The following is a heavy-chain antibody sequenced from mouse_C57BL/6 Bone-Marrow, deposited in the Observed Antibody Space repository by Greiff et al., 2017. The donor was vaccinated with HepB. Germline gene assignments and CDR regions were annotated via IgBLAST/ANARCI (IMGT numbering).Heavy chain of an antibody. D-gene: IGHD2-14*01. CDR1: GFTFSTSG. CDR2: INTGGTYT. J-gene: IGHJ2*01. V-gene: IGHV5-6*01. Sequence: EVKLMESGGDLVKSGGSLKLSCAASGFTFSTSGMSWVRPTPDKRLEWVATINTGGTYTYYPDSVTGRFTISRDTAKNTLFMQMSSLKSEDTAIYYCARDRFDYYFDYWGQGTTLTVSS. CDR3: ARDRFDYYFDY.